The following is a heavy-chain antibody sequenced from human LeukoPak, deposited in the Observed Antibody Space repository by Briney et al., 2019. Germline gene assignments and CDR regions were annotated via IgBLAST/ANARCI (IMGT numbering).Heavy chain of an antibody. J-gene: IGHJ4*02. CDR2: INHSGST. Sequence: NTSETLSLTCAVYGGSFSGYYWSWIRQPPGKGLEWIGEINHSGSTNYNPSLKSRVTISVDTSKNQFSLKLSSVTAADTAVYYCARDYVGVAGTFDYWGQGTLVTVSS. CDR1: GGSFSGYY. V-gene: IGHV4-34*01. D-gene: IGHD6-19*01. CDR3: ARDYVGVAGTFDY.